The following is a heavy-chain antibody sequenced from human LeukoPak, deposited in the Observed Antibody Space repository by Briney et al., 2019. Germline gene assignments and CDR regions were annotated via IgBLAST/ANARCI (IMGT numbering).Heavy chain of an antibody. CDR1: GGSISSSNW. D-gene: IGHD3-3*01. CDR2: IYHSGIP. V-gene: IGHV4-4*02. CDR3: ARVLRRGGPFDY. Sequence: SGTLSLTCAVSGGSISSSNWWRWVRQPPGKGLERIGEIYHSGIPNYNPSLKSRVTISVDKTKTQFSLKLSSVTAADTAVYYCARVLRRGGPFDYWGQGTLVTVS. J-gene: IGHJ4*02.